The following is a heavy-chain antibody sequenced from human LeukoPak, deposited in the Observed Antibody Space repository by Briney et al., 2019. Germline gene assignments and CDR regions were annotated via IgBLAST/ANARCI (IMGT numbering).Heavy chain of an antibody. CDR3: AKEGSSSSAFDY. V-gene: IGHV3-30*18. D-gene: IGHD6-6*01. CDR1: GFTFSSYG. Sequence: PGGSLRLSCAASGFTFSSYGMHWVRQAPGKGLEWVAVISYDGSNKYYADSVKGRFTISRDNSKNTLYLQMNSLRAEDTAVYYCAKEGSSSSAFDYWGQGTLVTVSS. CDR2: ISYDGSNK. J-gene: IGHJ4*02.